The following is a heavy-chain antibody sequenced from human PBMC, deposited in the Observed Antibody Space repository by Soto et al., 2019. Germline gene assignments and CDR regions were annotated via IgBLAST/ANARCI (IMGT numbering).Heavy chain of an antibody. CDR3: ARDRGGVDV. V-gene: IGHV4-59*01. D-gene: IGHD1-26*01. J-gene: IGHJ6*02. CDR2: IYHSGST. CDR1: GGSIRSDY. Sequence: QVQLQESGPGLVKPSETLSLTCTVSGGSIRSDYWPWIRQSPGKGLEWIGYIYHSGSTKYNPSLKSRVTLSLDTSRNQFSLKLTSVTAADTAVYYCARDRGGVDVWGQGTTVTVSS.